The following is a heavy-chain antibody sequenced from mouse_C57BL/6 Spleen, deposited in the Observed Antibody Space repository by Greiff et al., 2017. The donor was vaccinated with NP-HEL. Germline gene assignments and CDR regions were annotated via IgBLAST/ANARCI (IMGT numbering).Heavy chain of an antibody. CDR1: GYTFTSYW. V-gene: IGHV1-69*01. J-gene: IGHJ3*01. CDR3: ARPTGPWFAY. D-gene: IGHD4-1*02. Sequence: QVQLQQPGAELVMPGASVKLSCKASGYTFTSYWMHWVKQRPGQGLEWIGEIDPSDSYTNYNQKFKGKSTLTVDKSSSTAYMQLSSLTSEDSAVYYCARPTGPWFAYWGQGTLVTVSA. CDR2: IDPSDSYT.